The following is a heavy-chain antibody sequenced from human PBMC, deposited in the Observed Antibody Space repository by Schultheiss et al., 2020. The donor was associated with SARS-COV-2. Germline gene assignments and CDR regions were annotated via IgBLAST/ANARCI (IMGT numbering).Heavy chain of an antibody. Sequence: GGSLRLSCAASGFTLSSYAMNWVRQAPGKGLEWVSGIGGSGGNTYYVDSVKGRVNISRDNSKNTLYLQMNSLRAEDTAVYYCAIEGVGATMEDYRYGIDVWGQGTTVTVSS. CDR1: GFTLSSYA. D-gene: IGHD1-26*01. CDR2: IGGSGGNT. J-gene: IGHJ6*02. V-gene: IGHV3-23*01. CDR3: AIEGVGATMEDYRYGIDV.